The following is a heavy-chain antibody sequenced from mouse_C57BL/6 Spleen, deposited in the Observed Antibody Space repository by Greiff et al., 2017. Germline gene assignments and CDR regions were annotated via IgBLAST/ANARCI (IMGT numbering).Heavy chain of an antibody. CDR3: ARGLDSSGYVYY. CDR2: IHPNSGST. Sequence: VQLQQPGAELVKPGASVKLSCKASGYTFTSYWMHWVKQRPGQGLEWIGMIHPNSGSTNYNEKFKSKATLTVDKSSSTAYMQLSSLTSEDSAVYYCARGLDSSGYVYYWGQGTTLTVSS. CDR1: GYTFTSYW. V-gene: IGHV1-64*01. J-gene: IGHJ2*01. D-gene: IGHD3-2*02.